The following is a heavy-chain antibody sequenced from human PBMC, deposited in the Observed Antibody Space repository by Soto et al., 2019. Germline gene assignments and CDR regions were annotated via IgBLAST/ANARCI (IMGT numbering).Heavy chain of an antibody. D-gene: IGHD3-10*01. CDR2: IYYSGST. J-gene: IGHJ3*01. CDR3: ARPRATETSYDAFDV. Sequence: SETLSHPHTVSGGFISSGGYFLSRIRPQTGKGLEWIGYIYYSGSTYYNPSLKSRVTISVDTSKNQFSLKLSSVTAADTAVYYCARPRATETSYDAFDVWGQGTKVTVSS. CDR1: GGFISSGGYF. V-gene: IGHV4-31*03.